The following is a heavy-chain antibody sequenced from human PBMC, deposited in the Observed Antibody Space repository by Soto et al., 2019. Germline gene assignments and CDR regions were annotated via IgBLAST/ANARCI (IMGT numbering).Heavy chain of an antibody. V-gene: IGHV3-23*01. Sequence: EVQRMESGGGLVQPGGSLRLSCAASGFTFSSYAMSWVRQAPGKGLEWVSAISGSGGSTYYADSVKGRFTISRDNSKNTLYLQMKSLRAEDTAVYYCAKRLGAAGAIFGVAWGQRTLVTVSS. CDR1: GFTFSSYA. D-gene: IGHD3-3*01. J-gene: IGHJ4*02. CDR3: AKRLGAAGAIFGVA. CDR2: ISGSGGST.